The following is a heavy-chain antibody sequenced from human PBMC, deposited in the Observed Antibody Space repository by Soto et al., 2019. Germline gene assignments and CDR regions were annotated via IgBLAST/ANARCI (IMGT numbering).Heavy chain of an antibody. V-gene: IGHV1-69*01. CDR3: AGRMYGSGTYYRHKQYFYYSGMDV. Sequence: QVQLVQSGAEVKKPGSSVKVSCEASGGTFSSYAFSWVRQAPGQGLEWMGGIIPMYGAADYAQNFQGRVTITADESKSTAHMDMSSLRFEDTAAYFCAGRMYGSGTYYRHKQYFYYSGMDVWGEGPTVTIAP. J-gene: IGHJ6*04. CDR2: IIPMYGAA. CDR1: GGTFSSYA. D-gene: IGHD3-10*01.